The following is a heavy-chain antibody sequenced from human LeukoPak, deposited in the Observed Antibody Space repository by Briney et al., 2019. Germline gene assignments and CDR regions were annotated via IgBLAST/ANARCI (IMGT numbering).Heavy chain of an antibody. D-gene: IGHD6-19*01. J-gene: IGHJ6*03. CDR2: IYTSGST. Sequence: SETLSLTCTVSGGSTSSYYWSWIRQPPGKGLEWIGYIYTSGSTNYNPSLKSRVTISVDTSKNQFSLKLSSVTAADTAVYYCARGGRSGIAVYYYYYYMDVWGKGTTVTVSS. CDR1: GGSTSSYY. V-gene: IGHV4-4*09. CDR3: ARGGRSGIAVYYYYYYMDV.